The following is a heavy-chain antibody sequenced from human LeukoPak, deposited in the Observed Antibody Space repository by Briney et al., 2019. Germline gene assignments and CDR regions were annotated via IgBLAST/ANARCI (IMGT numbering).Heavy chain of an antibody. CDR1: GGTFSSYA. CDR3: ARSLYGGNSWGWFDP. V-gene: IGHV1-69*13. J-gene: IGHJ5*02. Sequence: SVKVSCKATGGTFSSYAISWVRQAPGQGLEWMGGIIPIFGTANYAQKFQGRVTITADESTSTAYMELSSLRSEDTAVYYCARSLYGGNSWGWFDPWGQGTLVTVSS. CDR2: IIPIFGTA. D-gene: IGHD4-23*01.